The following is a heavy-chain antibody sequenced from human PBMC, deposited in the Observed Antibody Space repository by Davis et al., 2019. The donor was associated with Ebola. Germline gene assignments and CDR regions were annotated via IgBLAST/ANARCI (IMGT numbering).Heavy chain of an antibody. CDR3: ASSVGMWANY. Sequence: ASVKVSCKASGYSFTSLYIHWVRQAPGQGLEWMGIINSNSGSTNYAQKFQGRVTTTRDTSTNTVYMELSSLRSEDTAVYYCASSVGMWANYWGQGTLVTVSS. V-gene: IGHV1-46*01. CDR1: GYSFTSLY. J-gene: IGHJ4*02. CDR2: INSNSGST. D-gene: IGHD7-27*01.